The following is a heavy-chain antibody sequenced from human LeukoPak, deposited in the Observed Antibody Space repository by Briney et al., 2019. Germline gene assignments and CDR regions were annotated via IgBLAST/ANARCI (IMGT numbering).Heavy chain of an antibody. CDR2: IYRSGST. D-gene: IGHD3-10*01. CDR3: ARSWDY. V-gene: IGHV4-30-2*01. Sequence: SETLSLTCAVSGGSISSGGYSWSWIRQPPGKGLEWIGYIYRSGSTYYNPSLKSRVTISVDRSKNQFSLKLSSVTAADTAVYYCARSWDYWGQGTLATVSS. J-gene: IGHJ4*02. CDR1: GGSISSGGYS.